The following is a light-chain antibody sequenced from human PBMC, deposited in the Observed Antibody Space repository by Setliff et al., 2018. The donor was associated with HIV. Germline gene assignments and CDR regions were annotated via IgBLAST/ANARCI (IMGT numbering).Light chain of an antibody. J-gene: IGLJ1*01. CDR2: EVS. V-gene: IGLV2-18*02. Sequence: QSVLTQPPYVSGAPGQSVTISCTGSTSDIGHYNRVSWYQQPPGAAPKLIMYEVSHRPSGVPDRFSGSKSGNTASLTISALQADDDADYYCCSYASNRARVFGTGTKVTVL. CDR1: TSDIGHYNR. CDR3: CSYASNRARV.